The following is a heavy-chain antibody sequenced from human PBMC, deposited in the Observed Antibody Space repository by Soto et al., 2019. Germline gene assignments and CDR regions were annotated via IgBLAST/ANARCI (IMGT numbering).Heavy chain of an antibody. CDR3: ARDPYFDY. V-gene: IGHV3-30*04. Sequence: QVHLVESGGGVVQPGRSLRLSCEASGFTFNSYPIHWVRQAPGKGLEWVAVISYDGRNDYYADSVRGRFTISRDNSKNTVYLQVNSLTPEDTAVYYCARDPYFDYWGQGTLVTVSS. CDR2: ISYDGRND. CDR1: GFTFNSYP. J-gene: IGHJ4*02.